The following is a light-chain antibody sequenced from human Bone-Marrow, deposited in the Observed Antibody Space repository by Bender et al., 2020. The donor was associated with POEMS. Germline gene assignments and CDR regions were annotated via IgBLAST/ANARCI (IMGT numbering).Light chain of an antibody. CDR2: ADD. CDR1: DLGDKY. V-gene: IGLV3-1*01. J-gene: IGLJ2*01. CDR3: QAWDNGVV. Sequence: SYELTQPPSVSVSPGQTAKITCSGADLGDKYACWFQQKPGHSPVLVIYADDRRPSGIPERFSGSKSGNTATLTITVTQAIDEADYYCQAWDNGVVFGGGTRLTVL.